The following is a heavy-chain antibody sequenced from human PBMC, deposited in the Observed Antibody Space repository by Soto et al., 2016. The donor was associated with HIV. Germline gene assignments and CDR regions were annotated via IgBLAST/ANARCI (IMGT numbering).Heavy chain of an antibody. Sequence: EMQLVQSGGDLVQPGGSLRLSCAASGFTVSNNYMNWVRQAPGKGLEWVSVMYSGGRTYYADSVKGRFTISRDNSKNTLYLQMNSLRAEDTAVYYCARDHYEKGDYYDSGSPQRVYYGMDVWGQGTTVTVSS. V-gene: IGHV3-66*01. D-gene: IGHD3-10*01. J-gene: IGHJ6*02. CDR2: MYSGGRT. CDR3: ARDHYEKGDYYDSGSPQRVYYGMDV. CDR1: GFTVSNNY.